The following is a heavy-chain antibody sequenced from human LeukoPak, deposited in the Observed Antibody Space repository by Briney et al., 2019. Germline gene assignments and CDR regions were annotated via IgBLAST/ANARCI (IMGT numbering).Heavy chain of an antibody. Sequence: RGSLRLSCAASGFTFSSYGMHWVRQAPGQGLEWVAVIWTDGSNKYYADSVKGRFTISRDNSKNTLYLQMNSLRAEDTAVYYCARYRGVTVTTDYFDYWGQGTLVTVSS. CDR1: GFTFSSYG. V-gene: IGHV3-33*01. J-gene: IGHJ4*02. CDR2: IWTDGSNK. D-gene: IGHD4-17*01. CDR3: ARYRGVTVTTDYFDY.